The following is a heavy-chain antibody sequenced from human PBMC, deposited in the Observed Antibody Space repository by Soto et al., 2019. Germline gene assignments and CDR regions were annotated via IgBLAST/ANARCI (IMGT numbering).Heavy chain of an antibody. Sequence: RASVKVSCKASGFTFTSSAVQWVRQARGQRLEWIGWIVVGSGNTNYAQKFQERVTITRDMSTSTAYMELSSLRSEDTAVYYCAAPLPYYDFWSGMDVWGQGTTVTVSS. CDR1: GFTFTSSA. V-gene: IGHV1-58*01. D-gene: IGHD3-3*01. CDR3: AAPLPYYDFWSGMDV. CDR2: IVVGSGNT. J-gene: IGHJ6*02.